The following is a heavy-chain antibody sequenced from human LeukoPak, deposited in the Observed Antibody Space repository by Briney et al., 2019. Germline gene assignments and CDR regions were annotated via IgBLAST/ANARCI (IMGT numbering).Heavy chain of an antibody. V-gene: IGHV3-21*01. D-gene: IGHD3-3*01. Sequence: GGSLILSCAASGFTFSSYSMNRVRQAPGKGLEWVSSISSSSSYIYYADSVKGRLTISRDNAKNSLYLQMNSLRAEDTAVYYCARDLDFWSGYRHFDYWGQGTLVTVSS. J-gene: IGHJ4*02. CDR3: ARDLDFWSGYRHFDY. CDR2: ISSSSSYI. CDR1: GFTFSSYS.